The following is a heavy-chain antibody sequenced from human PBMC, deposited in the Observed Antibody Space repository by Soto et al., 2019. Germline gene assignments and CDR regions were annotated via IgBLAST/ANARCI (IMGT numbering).Heavy chain of an antibody. J-gene: IGHJ6*02. V-gene: IGHV1-2*02. D-gene: IGHD1-26*01. CDR1: GYTFTGYY. Sequence: ASVKVSCKASGYTFTGYYVHWVRQAPGQGLEWMGWINPNSGDTYLAQRFQGRVTMNRDTSIGTAYMELRGLTSDDTAEYYCAKGGAIVAAGTRVYLYNAMDVWGQATTVTVSS. CDR3: AKGGAIVAAGTRVYLYNAMDV. CDR2: INPNSGDT.